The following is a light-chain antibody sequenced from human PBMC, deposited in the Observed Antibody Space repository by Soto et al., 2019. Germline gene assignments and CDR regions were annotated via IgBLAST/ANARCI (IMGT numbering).Light chain of an antibody. CDR2: SAP. Sequence: DIQMTQSPSSLSASVGDRVTITCRASQTISNFLNWYQKKPGKAPTLLIYSAPSLQRGVPANFSGSGSGADFTLTISHVRPEDLATYYCQQTYSAPHTFGQGTKVEIK. V-gene: IGKV1-39*01. CDR3: QQTYSAPHT. J-gene: IGKJ2*01. CDR1: QTISNF.